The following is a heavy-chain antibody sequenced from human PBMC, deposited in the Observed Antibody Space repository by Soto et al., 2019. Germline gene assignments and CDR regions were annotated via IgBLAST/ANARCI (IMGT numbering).Heavy chain of an antibody. D-gene: IGHD6-13*01. CDR3: ASQYSSSWTNWFDP. CDR1: GGSISSGGYS. V-gene: IGHV4-30-2*01. Sequence: SETLSLTCAVSGGSISSGGYSWSWIRQPPGKGLEWIGYIYHSGSTYYNPSLKSRVTISVDRSKNQFSLKLSSVTAADTAVYYCASQYSSSWTNWFDPWGQGTLVTV. J-gene: IGHJ5*02. CDR2: IYHSGST.